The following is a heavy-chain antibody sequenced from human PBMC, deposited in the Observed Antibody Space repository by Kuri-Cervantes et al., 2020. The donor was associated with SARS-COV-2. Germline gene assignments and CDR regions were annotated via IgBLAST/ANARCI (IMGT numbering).Heavy chain of an antibody. J-gene: IGHJ4*02. CDR1: GYTFTSYA. CDR2: SNAGNGNT. Sequence: ASVKVSCKASGYTFTSYAMHWVRQAPGQRLEWMGWSNAGNGNTKYSQEFQGRVTITRDTSASTAYMELSSLRAEDTAVYYCARDLAVGVGILWFGELLYPWYFDYWGQGTLVTVSS. V-gene: IGHV1-3*02. D-gene: IGHD3-10*01. CDR3: ARDLAVGVGILWFGELLYPWYFDY.